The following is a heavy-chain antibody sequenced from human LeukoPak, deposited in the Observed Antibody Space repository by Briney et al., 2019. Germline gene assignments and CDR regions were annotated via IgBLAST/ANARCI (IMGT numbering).Heavy chain of an antibody. D-gene: IGHD3-10*01. Sequence: ASVTVSCKTSGYSFNSHHVHWVRQAPGQGLEWMGVKFSHDGSTSNTQKFQGRITMTRDTSTSTVYMELSSLRSEDTAVYYCARDSGNFHYDMDVWGQGTTVIVSS. V-gene: IGHV1-46*02. CDR3: ARDSGNFHYDMDV. J-gene: IGHJ6*02. CDR2: KFSHDGST. CDR1: GYSFNSHH.